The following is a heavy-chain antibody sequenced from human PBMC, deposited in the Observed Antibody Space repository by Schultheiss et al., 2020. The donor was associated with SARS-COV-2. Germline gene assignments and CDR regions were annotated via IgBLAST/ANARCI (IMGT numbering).Heavy chain of an antibody. D-gene: IGHD1-14*01. Sequence: ASVKVSCKASGYTFTTYGISWVRQAPGQGLEWMGWINPNSGGTNYAQKLQGRVTMTTDTSTSTAYMELRSLRSDDTAVYYCARERKTGSDYWGQGTLVTVSS. J-gene: IGHJ4*02. V-gene: IGHV1-18*01. CDR2: INPNSGGT. CDR1: GYTFTTYG. CDR3: ARERKTGSDY.